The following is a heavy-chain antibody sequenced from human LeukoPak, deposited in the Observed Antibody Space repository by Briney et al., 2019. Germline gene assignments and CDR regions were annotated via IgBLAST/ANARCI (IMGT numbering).Heavy chain of an antibody. J-gene: IGHJ4*02. CDR3: ARANPPAISFFDW. D-gene: IGHD3-9*01. CDR1: GFTFSSYS. Sequence: KPGGSLRLSCAASGFTFSSYSMNWVRLTPGKGLEWVASISGSSGSIYYADSVKGRFTISRDNAKNSLYLQMNSLRAEDTAVYYCARANPPAISFFDWWSQGTLVSVSS. V-gene: IGHV3-21*01. CDR2: ISGSSGSI.